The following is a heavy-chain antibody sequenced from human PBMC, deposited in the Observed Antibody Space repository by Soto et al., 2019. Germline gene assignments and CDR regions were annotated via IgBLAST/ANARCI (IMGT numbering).Heavy chain of an antibody. CDR3: ARAPHRCYERYYSHNYGIFV. V-gene: IGHV1-69*13. Sequence: SVKVSFKASGGTFSSDAISWVRQAPGQGLEWMGGIIPIFGTANYAQKCQGRVTITADESTSTAYMELSSLRSEDTAVYYCARAPHRCYERYYSHNYGIFVWG. D-gene: IGHD5-12*01. CDR2: IIPIFGTA. CDR1: GGTFSSDA. J-gene: IGHJ6*02.